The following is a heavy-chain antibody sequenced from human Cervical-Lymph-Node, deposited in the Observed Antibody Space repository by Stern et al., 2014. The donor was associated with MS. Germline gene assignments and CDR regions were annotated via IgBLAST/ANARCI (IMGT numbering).Heavy chain of an antibody. CDR3: ARVTGRGTRQNWFDS. V-gene: IGHV4-59*01. CDR2: IYSDGST. J-gene: IGHJ5*01. CDR1: GGYMSSKY. Sequence: QLQLQESGPGLVKPSETVSLTCTVSGGYMSSKYWNWIRQPPGKGLEWIWYIYSDGSTNYNPSLKSRVIISLDTSTNQFSLSLTSVTAADTAVYYCARVTGRGTRQNWFDSWGQGTLVTVSS. D-gene: IGHD1-26*01.